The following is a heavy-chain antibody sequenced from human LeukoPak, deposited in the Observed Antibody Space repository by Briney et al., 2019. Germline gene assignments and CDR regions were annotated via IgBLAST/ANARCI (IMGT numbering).Heavy chain of an antibody. V-gene: IGHV1-2*02. CDR3: AKSGSPETQLQILVDY. CDR2: INPNSGGT. Sequence: GASVKVSCKASGYTFTGYYMHWVRQAPGQGLEWMGWINPNSGGTNYAQKFQGRVTMTRVTSISTAYMELSRLRSDDTAVYYCAKSGSPETQLQILVDYWGQGTLVTVSS. CDR1: GYTFTGYY. D-gene: IGHD3-3*01. J-gene: IGHJ4*02.